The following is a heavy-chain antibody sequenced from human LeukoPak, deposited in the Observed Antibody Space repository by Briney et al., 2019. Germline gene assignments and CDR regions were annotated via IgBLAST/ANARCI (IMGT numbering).Heavy chain of an antibody. CDR1: GGSISSGSYY. D-gene: IGHD3-22*01. CDR3: ARERGRYYEL. CDR2: IYTSGST. J-gene: IGHJ4*02. V-gene: IGHV4-61*02. Sequence: SETLSLTCTVSGGSISSGSYYWSWIRQPAGKGLEWIGRIYTSGSTNYNPSLKSRVTMSVDTSKNQFSLKLSSVTAADTAVYYCARERGRYYELWGQGTLVTVSS.